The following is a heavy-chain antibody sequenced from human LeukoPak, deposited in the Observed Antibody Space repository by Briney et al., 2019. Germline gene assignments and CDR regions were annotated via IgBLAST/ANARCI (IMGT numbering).Heavy chain of an antibody. J-gene: IGHJ4*02. CDR1: GGTFSSYA. V-gene: IGHV1-69*13. D-gene: IGHD3-22*01. Sequence: LVKVFCKASGGTFSSYAISWVRQAPGQGLEWMGGIIPIFGTANYAQKFQGRVTITADESTSTAYMELSSLRSEDTAVYYCARDHDYHDSSGHFDYWGQGTLVTVSS. CDR3: ARDHDYHDSSGHFDY. CDR2: IIPIFGTA.